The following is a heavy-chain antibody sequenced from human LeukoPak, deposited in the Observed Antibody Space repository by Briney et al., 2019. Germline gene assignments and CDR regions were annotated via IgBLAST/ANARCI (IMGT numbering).Heavy chain of an antibody. CDR3: ARDMYYYDSSGYAY. CDR1: GGTFSSYA. V-gene: IGHV1-69*13. CDR2: IIPIFGTA. Sequence: ASVKVSCKASGGTFSSYAIGWVRQAPGQGLEWMGGIIPIFGTANYAQKFQGRVTITADESTSTAYMELSSLRSEDTAVYYCARDMYYYDSSGYAYWGQGTLVTVSS. D-gene: IGHD3-22*01. J-gene: IGHJ4*02.